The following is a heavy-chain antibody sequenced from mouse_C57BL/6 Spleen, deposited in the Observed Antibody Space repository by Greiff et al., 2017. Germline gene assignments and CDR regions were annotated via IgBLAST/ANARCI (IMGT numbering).Heavy chain of an antibody. CDR1: GYTFTSYW. V-gene: IGHV1-64*01. J-gene: IGHJ2*01. Sequence: QVQLQQPGAELVKPGASVKLSCKASGYTFTSYWMHWVKQRPGHGLEWIGLILPNRGSTNYNEKFKSKATLPVDNSSSTAYMQHSRLTSEDSAVYYCARSGSSYYFDYWGQGATLTVSS. CDR3: ARSGSSYYFDY. D-gene: IGHD1-1*01. CDR2: ILPNRGST.